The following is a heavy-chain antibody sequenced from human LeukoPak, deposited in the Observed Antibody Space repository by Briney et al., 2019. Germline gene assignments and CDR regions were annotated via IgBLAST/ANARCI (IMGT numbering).Heavy chain of an antibody. CDR3: ARAPTSYYYFDY. V-gene: IGHV3-33*01. J-gene: IGHJ4*02. CDR2: IWYDGSNK. CDR1: GFTFSSYG. D-gene: IGHD1-26*01. Sequence: GGSLRLSCAASGFTFSSYGMHWVRQAPGKGLEWVAVIWYDGSNKYYADSVKGRFTISRDNSKNTLYLQMNSLRAEDTAVYYCARAPTSYYYFDYWGQGALVTVSS.